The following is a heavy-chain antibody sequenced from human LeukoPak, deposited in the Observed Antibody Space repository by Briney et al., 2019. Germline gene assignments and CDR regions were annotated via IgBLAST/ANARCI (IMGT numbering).Heavy chain of an antibody. V-gene: IGHV3-30*02. CDR1: GFTFSSYD. CDR2: IRYDGSNK. Sequence: PGGSLRLSCAASGFTFSSYDIHWVRQAPGKGLERVAFIRYDGSNKYYADSVRGRFTISRDNSKNTLYLQMNSLRAEDTAVYFCAKGSKAVLFTRDHYMDVWGKETTVTISS. J-gene: IGHJ6*03. D-gene: IGHD6-19*01. CDR3: AKGSKAVLFTRDHYMDV.